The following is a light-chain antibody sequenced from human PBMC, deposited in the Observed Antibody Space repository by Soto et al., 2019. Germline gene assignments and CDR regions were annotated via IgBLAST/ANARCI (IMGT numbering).Light chain of an antibody. CDR1: SGHSRNA. V-gene: IGLV4-69*01. Sequence: QLVLTQSPSASASLGASVKLTCTLSSGHSRNAIAWHQQLPQKGSRYLMKVNNDGSHTKGAGIPDRFSGSSSGAERYLIISSLQSDDEADYYCQTWETGSVIFGGGTKLTVL. J-gene: IGLJ2*01. CDR2: VNNDGSH. CDR3: QTWETGSVI.